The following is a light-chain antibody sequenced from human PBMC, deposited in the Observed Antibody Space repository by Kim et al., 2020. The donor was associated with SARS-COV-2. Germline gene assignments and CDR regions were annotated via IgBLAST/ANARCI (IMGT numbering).Light chain of an antibody. Sequence: GERVTISCSGSSSKIGSNTVNCYQQLPGTAPNLLIYSNNQRPSGVPDRVPGSKSGSSASLAMSGFQSEDEAEYYCAAGDYSLNGPVFGGGTQLTVL. CDR3: AAGDYSLNGPV. V-gene: IGLV1-44*01. CDR2: SNN. J-gene: IGLJ3*02. CDR1: SSKIGSNT.